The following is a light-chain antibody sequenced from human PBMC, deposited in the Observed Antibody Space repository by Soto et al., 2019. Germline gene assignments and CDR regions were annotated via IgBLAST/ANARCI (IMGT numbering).Light chain of an antibody. CDR3: QQSYAWPPIT. V-gene: IGKV3-11*01. CDR2: DAS. CDR1: RSVRSY. Sequence: EIVLTQSPATLSLSPEERATLSCRASRSVRSYLAWYQQKPGQAPRLLIYDASNRAAGIPARFSGSGSETDFTLTISNLEPEDFAVYYCQQSYAWPPITFGQGPGLEIK. J-gene: IGKJ5*01.